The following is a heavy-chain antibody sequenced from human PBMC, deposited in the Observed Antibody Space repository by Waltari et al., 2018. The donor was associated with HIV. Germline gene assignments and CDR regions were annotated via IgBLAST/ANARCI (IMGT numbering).Heavy chain of an antibody. D-gene: IGHD3-10*01. V-gene: IGHV4-30-4*01. CDR2: IYYSGST. Sequence: QVKLQESGPGLVKPSETLSLTCSVSGITIRPAGYYWSWVRQSPERALEWIGYIYYSGSTYYNPSLKSRLTISSDSSNNHFSLKLNSVTAADTAVYYCARGPVRGAIDFWGQGAQVIVSS. J-gene: IGHJ4*02. CDR3: ARGPVRGAIDF. CDR1: GITIRPAGYY.